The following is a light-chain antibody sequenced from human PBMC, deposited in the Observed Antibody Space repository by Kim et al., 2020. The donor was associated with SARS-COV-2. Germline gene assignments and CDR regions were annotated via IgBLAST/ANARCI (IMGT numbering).Light chain of an antibody. CDR1: F. J-gene: IGLJ2*01. Sequence: FANWYRQKPGQAPTLIIFGRNHRPSGIPDRFSGSGSGITASLTIAGAQAEDEADYYCNSRDSSGNLLFGGGTKLTVL. V-gene: IGLV3-19*01. CDR3: NSRDSSGNLL. CDR2: GRN.